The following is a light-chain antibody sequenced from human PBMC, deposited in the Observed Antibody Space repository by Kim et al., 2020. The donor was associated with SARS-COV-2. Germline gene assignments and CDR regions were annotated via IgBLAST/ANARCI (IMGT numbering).Light chain of an antibody. J-gene: IGKJ4*02. CDR1: QSISNK. CDR2: GAS. CDR3: QQYYNWPPVT. Sequence: SPGERVTLSCRASQSISNKLAWYQQKPGQAPRLLIYGASTRATGIPARCSGSGSGTEFTLDISSLQSEDFAVYYCQQYYNWPPVTFGGGTKVDIK. V-gene: IGKV3-15*01.